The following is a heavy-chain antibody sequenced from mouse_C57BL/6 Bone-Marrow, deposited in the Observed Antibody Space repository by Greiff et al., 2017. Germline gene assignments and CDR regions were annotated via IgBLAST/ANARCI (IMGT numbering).Heavy chain of an antibody. V-gene: IGHV5-16*01. CDR1: GFTFSDYY. J-gene: IGHJ2*01. CDR2: INYDGSST. Sequence: EVKLMESEGGLVQPGSSMKLSCTASGFTFSDYYMAWVRQVPEKGLEWVANINYDGSSTYYLDSLKSRFIISRDNAKNILYLQMSSLKSEDTATYYCARDNGTLFYFDYWGQGTTLTVSS. CDR3: ARDNGTLFYFDY. D-gene: IGHD4-1*01.